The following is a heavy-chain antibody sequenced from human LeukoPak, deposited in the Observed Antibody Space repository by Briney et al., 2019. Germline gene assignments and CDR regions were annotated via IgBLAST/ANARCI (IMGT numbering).Heavy chain of an antibody. CDR2: IYYSGST. CDR3: ARDSGTTVTNYYYYYGMDV. CDR1: GGSFSGYY. V-gene: IGHV4-31*11. D-gene: IGHD4-17*01. Sequence: SETLSLTCAVYGGSFSGYYWSWIRQHPGKGLEWIGYIYYSGSTYYNPSLKSRVTISVDTSKNQFSLKLSSVTAADTAVYYCARDSGTTVTNYYYYYGMDVWGQGTTVTVSS. J-gene: IGHJ6*02.